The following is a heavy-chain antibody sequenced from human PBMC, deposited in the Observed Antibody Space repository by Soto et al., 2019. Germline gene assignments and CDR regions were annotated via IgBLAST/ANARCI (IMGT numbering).Heavy chain of an antibody. Sequence: QVQLQESGPGLVKPSETLSLTCAVSGDSISSYYCMWIRQPPGKGLESIGYLYYGRSANHNPSLTSRVTLSVDTSTNQCSLTLSSMTAADTAVYYCALRSMAVVPEYWGQGTLVTVSS. D-gene: IGHD3-22*01. J-gene: IGHJ4*02. CDR3: ALRSMAVVPEY. CDR2: LYYGRSA. V-gene: IGHV4-59*01. CDR1: GDSISSYY.